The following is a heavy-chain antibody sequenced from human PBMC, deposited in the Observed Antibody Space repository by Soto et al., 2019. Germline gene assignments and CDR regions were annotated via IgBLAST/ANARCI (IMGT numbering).Heavy chain of an antibody. CDR1: GYTFTSYD. Sequence: ASVKVSCKASGYTFTSYDINWVRQATGQGLEWMGWMNPNSGNTGYAQKFQGRVTRTRNTSISTAYMELSSLRSEDTAVYYCASPARNYDFWSGYSFDIWGQGTMVTVSS. V-gene: IGHV1-8*01. CDR2: MNPNSGNT. J-gene: IGHJ3*02. D-gene: IGHD3-3*01. CDR3: ASPARNYDFWSGYSFDI.